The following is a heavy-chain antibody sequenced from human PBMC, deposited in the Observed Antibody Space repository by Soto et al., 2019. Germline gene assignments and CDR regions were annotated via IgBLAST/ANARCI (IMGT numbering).Heavy chain of an antibody. CDR2: TSYDGSNK. CDR3: AKGSYTGMYSDFDY. V-gene: IGHV3-30*18. D-gene: IGHD1-26*01. CDR1: GFTFSIYD. J-gene: IGHJ4*01. Sequence: PGGSLRLSCTASGFTFSIYDMHWVRQAPGKGLEWVALTSYDGSNKSYRDSVKGRFTISRDNSRNTLYLQMNSLRAEDTAVYYCAKGSYTGMYSDFDYWGQGTLVTVSS.